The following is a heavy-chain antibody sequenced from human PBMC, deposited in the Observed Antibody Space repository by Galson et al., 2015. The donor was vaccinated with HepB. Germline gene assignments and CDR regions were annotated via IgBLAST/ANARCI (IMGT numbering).Heavy chain of an antibody. J-gene: IGHJ4*02. CDR3: AKGYGYFDS. CDR1: GFPFNTFA. CDR2: ITGGGEHT. D-gene: IGHD1-14*01. Sequence: LRLSCAASGFPFNTFAMTWVRQAPGKGLGWVSVITGGGEHTYHADSVKGRLSISRDNTRNTLFLHMKSLRVDDTATYYCAKGYGYFDSWGQGTLVTVSP. V-gene: IGHV3-23*01.